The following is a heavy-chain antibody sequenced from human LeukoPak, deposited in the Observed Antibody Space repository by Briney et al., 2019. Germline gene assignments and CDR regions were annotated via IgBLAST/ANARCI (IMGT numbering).Heavy chain of an antibody. D-gene: IGHD2-21*02. Sequence: PGGSLRLSCAVSGFTFSSYAMSWVRQAPGKGLEWVSAISGSGGSTYYADSVKGRFTISRDNSKNTLYLQMNSLRAEDTAVYYCAKDDQVVVTAILDYWGQGTLVTVSS. CDR2: ISGSGGST. V-gene: IGHV3-23*01. CDR1: GFTFSSYA. J-gene: IGHJ4*02. CDR3: AKDDQVVVTAILDY.